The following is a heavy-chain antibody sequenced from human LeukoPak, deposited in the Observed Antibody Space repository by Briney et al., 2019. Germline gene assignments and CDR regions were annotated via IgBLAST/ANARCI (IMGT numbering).Heavy chain of an antibody. CDR1: GYTFTGFY. D-gene: IGHD3-10*01. CDR3: ASLGDYYGSGSLSPFDY. Sequence: GASVKVSCKASGYTFTGFYMHWVRQAPGQGPEWMGWINPNSGGTNYAQKFQGRVTMTRDTSINTAYMELTRLRSDDTAVYYCASLGDYYGSGSLSPFDYWGQGTLVTVSS. J-gene: IGHJ4*02. V-gene: IGHV1-2*02. CDR2: INPNSGGT.